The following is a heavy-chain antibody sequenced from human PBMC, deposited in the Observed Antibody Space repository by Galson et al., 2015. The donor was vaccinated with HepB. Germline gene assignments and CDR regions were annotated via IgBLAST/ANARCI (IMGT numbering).Heavy chain of an antibody. V-gene: IGHV3-23*01. CDR1: GFTFSSYA. D-gene: IGHD6-13*01. Sequence: SLRLSCAASGFTFSSYAMSWVRQAPGKGLEWVSAISGSGGSTYYADSVKGRFTISRDNSKNTLYLQMNSLRAEDTAVYYCANGLPDLAAAEDYYFDYWGQGTLVTVSS. J-gene: IGHJ4*02. CDR2: ISGSGGST. CDR3: ANGLPDLAAAEDYYFDY.